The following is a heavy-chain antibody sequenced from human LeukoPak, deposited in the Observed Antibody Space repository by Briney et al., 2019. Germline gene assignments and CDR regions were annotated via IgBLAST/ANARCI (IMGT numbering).Heavy chain of an antibody. CDR2: IYYSGST. Sequence: SETLSLTCTVSGGSISSSSYYWGWIRQPPGKGLEWIGSIYYSGSTYYNPSLKSRVTISVDTSKNQFSLKLSSVTAADTAVYYCAREEITIFGVVIIFGWFDPWGQGTLVTVSS. CDR1: GGSISSSSYY. D-gene: IGHD3-3*01. J-gene: IGHJ5*02. CDR3: AREEITIFGVVIIFGWFDP. V-gene: IGHV4-39*07.